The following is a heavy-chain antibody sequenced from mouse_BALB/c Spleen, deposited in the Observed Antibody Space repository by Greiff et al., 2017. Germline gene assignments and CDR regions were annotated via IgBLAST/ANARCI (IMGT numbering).Heavy chain of an antibody. V-gene: IGHV5-12-2*01. J-gene: IGHJ3*01. CDR1: GFTFSSYT. Sequence: DVKLVESGGGLVQPGGSLKLSCAASGFTFSSYTMSWVRQTPEKRLEWVAYISNGGGSTYYPDTVKGRFTISRDNAKNTLYLQMSSLKSEDTAMYYCASPFAYWGQGTLVTVSA. CDR2: ISNGGGST. CDR3: ASPFAY.